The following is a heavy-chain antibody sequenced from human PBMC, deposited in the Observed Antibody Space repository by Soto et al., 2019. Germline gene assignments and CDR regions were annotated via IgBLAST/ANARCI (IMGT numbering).Heavy chain of an antibody. J-gene: IGHJ4*02. V-gene: IGHV4-59*01. Sequence: QVQLQESGPGLVKPSETLSLTCTVSGGSISRYYWSWIRQPPGKGLEWIGYIYYSGSTNYNPSLKSRVTISVDTSKNQFSLKLSSVTAADTAVYYCARANYYDSSGRNYYFDYWGQGTLVTVSS. CDR3: ARANYYDSSGRNYYFDY. CDR2: IYYSGST. D-gene: IGHD3-22*01. CDR1: GGSISRYY.